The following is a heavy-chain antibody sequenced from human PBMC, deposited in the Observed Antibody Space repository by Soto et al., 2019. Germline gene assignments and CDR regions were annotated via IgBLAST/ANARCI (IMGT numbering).Heavy chain of an antibody. V-gene: IGHV4-61*08. D-gene: IGHD3-10*01. CDR1: GGSISSGDYY. CDR2: IYYSGST. J-gene: IGHJ4*02. CDR3: ARHNYGSGSTYFDY. Sequence: PSETLSLTCTVSGGSISSGDYYWSWIRQPPGKGLEWIGYIYYSGSTNYNPSLKSRVTISVDTSKNQFSLKLNSMTAADTAVYYCARHNYGSGSTYFDYWGQGTLVTVPQ.